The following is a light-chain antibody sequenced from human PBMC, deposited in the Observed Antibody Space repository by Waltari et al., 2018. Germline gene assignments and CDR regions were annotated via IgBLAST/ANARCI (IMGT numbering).Light chain of an antibody. CDR2: GTS. CDR1: GSNRGAGYD. CDR3: QSYDTSLSVV. V-gene: IGLV1-40*01. Sequence: QSVLTQPPSVSGAPGQRVSISCPGSGSNRGAGYDVHWYQPHPGKAPKLLIYGTSTRPPGVPDRFFCSQSGTSASLAITALQAEDEAEYYCQSYDTSLSVVFGGGTKLTVL. J-gene: IGLJ2*01.